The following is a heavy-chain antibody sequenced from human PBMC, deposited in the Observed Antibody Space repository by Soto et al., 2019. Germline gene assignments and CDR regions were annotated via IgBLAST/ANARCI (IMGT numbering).Heavy chain of an antibody. CDR2: VYYSGTT. CDR3: ARHSDPYASSCFDP. CDR1: GGSIGTNNFY. V-gene: IGHV4-39*01. D-gene: IGHD2-2*01. Sequence: PSETLSLTCTVSGGSIGTNNFYWGWIRQPPGKGLEWIGSVYYSGTTSYNPSLKSRVTISEDTSKNQFSLKMSSVTATDTAVYYCARHSDPYASSCFDPWGQGTLVTVSS. J-gene: IGHJ5*02.